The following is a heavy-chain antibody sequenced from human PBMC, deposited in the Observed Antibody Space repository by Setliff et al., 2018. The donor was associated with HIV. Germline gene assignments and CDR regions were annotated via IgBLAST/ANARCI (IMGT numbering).Heavy chain of an antibody. CDR1: GGSISSGGYY. Sequence: PSETLSLTCTVSGGSISSGGYYWSWSRQHPGKGLEWIGNIYYSGSTYYNPSLTSRATISVDTSKNHFSLKLTSVTAADTAVYYCARALGIGGDYWGQGTMVTVSS. D-gene: IGHD7-27*01. J-gene: IGHJ4*02. V-gene: IGHV4-31*03. CDR2: IYYSGST. CDR3: ARALGIGGDY.